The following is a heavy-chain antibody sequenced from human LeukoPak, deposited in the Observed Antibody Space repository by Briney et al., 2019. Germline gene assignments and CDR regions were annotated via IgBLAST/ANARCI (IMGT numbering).Heavy chain of an antibody. Sequence: GGSLRLSCAASGFTFSSYAMSWVRQAPGKGLEWVSAISGSGGSTYYADSVKGRFTISRDNSKNTLYLQMNSLRVEDTAVYYCAKDRPYCSSTSCYNLADYWGQGTLVTVSS. CDR1: GFTFSSYA. CDR2: ISGSGGST. J-gene: IGHJ4*02. V-gene: IGHV3-23*01. D-gene: IGHD2-2*02. CDR3: AKDRPYCSSTSCYNLADY.